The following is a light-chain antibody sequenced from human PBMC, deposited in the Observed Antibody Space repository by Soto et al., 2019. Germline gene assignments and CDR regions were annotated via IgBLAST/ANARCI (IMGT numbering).Light chain of an antibody. CDR3: QSYDSSLIGYV. V-gene: IGLV1-40*01. CDR1: SSNIGAGYD. J-gene: IGLJ1*01. CDR2: GNS. Sequence: QSVLTQPPSVSGAPGQRVTISCTGSSSNIGAGYDVHWYQQLPGTAPKLLIYGNSNRPSGVPDRFSGSKSGTSASLAITGLQAEDEADYYCQSYDSSLIGYVFGTGTKVT.